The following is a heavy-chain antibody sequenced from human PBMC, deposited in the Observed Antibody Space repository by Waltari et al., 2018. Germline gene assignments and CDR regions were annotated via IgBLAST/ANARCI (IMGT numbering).Heavy chain of an antibody. Sequence: QVQLQESGPGLVKPSETLSLTCTVSGGSIRSYYWNWIRQATGKGLEWIGRVYASGVINYNPSLKSRVTKSVETSKNQLSVKLRALTAADTAVYFWARWGAVSEDYYYGMDVWGRGTTVTVSS. CDR2: VYASGVI. V-gene: IGHV4-4*07. CDR3: ARWGAVSEDYYYGMDV. CDR1: GGSIRSYY. J-gene: IGHJ6*02. D-gene: IGHD6-19*01.